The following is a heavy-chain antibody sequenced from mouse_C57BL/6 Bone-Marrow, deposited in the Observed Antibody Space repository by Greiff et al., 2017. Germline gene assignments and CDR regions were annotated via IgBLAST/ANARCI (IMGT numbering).Heavy chain of an antibody. D-gene: IGHD1-1*01. J-gene: IGHJ2*01. CDR2: IYPRSGNT. Sequence: VQLQQSGAELARPGASVKLSCKASGYTFTSYGISWVKQRTGQGLEWIGEIYPRSGNTYYNEKFKGKATLTADKSSSKAYMALRRLTSEDSAVYFCAREGYYGSSDYWGQGTTLTVSS. CDR1: GYTFTSYG. CDR3: AREGYYGSSDY. V-gene: IGHV1-81*01.